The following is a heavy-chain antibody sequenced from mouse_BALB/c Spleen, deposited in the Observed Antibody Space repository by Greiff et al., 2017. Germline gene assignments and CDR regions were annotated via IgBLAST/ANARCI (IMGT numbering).Heavy chain of an antibody. CDR1: GFSLTSYG. Sequence: QVQLKESGPSLVQPSQSLSITCTVSGFSLTSYGVHWVRQSPGKGLEWLGVIWRGGSTDYNAAFMSRLSITKDNSKSQVFFKMNSLQADDTAIYYCAKNGEVRRGFYAMDYWGQGTSVTVSS. J-gene: IGHJ4*01. D-gene: IGHD2-14*01. CDR3: AKNGEVRRGFYAMDY. V-gene: IGHV2-5-1*01. CDR2: IWRGGST.